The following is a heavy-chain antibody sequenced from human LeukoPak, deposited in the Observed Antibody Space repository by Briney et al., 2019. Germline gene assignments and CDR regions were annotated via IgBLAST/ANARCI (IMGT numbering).Heavy chain of an antibody. Sequence: GGSLRLSCAASGFTFSSYAMSWVRQAPGKGLEWVSAISGSGGSTYYADSVKGRFTISRDNSKNTLYPQMNSLRAEDTAVYYCANTYNWNFGIDYWGQGTLVTVSS. CDR3: ANTYNWNFGIDY. CDR2: ISGSGGST. D-gene: IGHD1-7*01. CDR1: GFTFSSYA. J-gene: IGHJ4*02. V-gene: IGHV3-23*01.